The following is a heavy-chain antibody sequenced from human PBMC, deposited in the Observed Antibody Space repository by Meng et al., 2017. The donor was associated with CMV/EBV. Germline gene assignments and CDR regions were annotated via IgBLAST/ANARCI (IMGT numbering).Heavy chain of an antibody. Sequence: GESLKISCAASEFTFSTYWIHWVRQAPGKGLVWVSRIDSDGSTTSYADSVKGRFTISRDNAKKTLYLQMNSLRAEDTAVYYCARDRVATTSYYYYGMDVWGQGTTVTVSS. CDR1: EFTFSTYW. J-gene: IGHJ6*02. V-gene: IGHV3-74*01. CDR3: ARDRVATTSYYYYGMDV. D-gene: IGHD5-24*01. CDR2: IDSDGSTT.